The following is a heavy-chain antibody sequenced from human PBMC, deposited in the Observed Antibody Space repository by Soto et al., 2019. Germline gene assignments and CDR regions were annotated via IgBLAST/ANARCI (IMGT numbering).Heavy chain of an antibody. J-gene: IGHJ6*04. CDR3: ARGLYYYDSQPV. Sequence: GGSLRLSCAASGFNSSSYEVNWVRRAQGTGLEWVSYISISSSTIYYADSVKGRFTISRDNAKNSLYLQMNSLRAEDTAVYYCARGLYYYDSQPVWGKGTTVTVST. CDR2: ISISSSTI. CDR1: GFNSSSYE. V-gene: IGHV3-48*03. D-gene: IGHD3-22*01.